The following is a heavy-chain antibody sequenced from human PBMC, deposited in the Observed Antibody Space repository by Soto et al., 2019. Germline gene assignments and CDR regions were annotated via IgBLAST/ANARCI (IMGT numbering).Heavy chain of an antibody. CDR2: INPSGGST. J-gene: IGHJ4*02. CDR1: GYIFTNHY. D-gene: IGHD3-22*01. V-gene: IGHV1-46*01. Sequence: QVQLVQSGAEVKKPGASVKVSCKASGYIFTNHYIHWVRQAPGQGLEWMGIINPSGGSTNYLQKFQGRITMTRDTSTSTVYMDLSSLRSEDTAVYFCARADYYDSSGFYYDCWGQGSLVTVYS. CDR3: ARADYYDSSGFYYDC.